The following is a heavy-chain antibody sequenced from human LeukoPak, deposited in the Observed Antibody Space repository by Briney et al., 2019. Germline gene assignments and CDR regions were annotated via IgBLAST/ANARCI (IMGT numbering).Heavy chain of an antibody. CDR1: GGSFSGYY. D-gene: IGHD5/OR15-5a*01. CDR2: INHSGST. CDR3: ARALSVFFDAFDI. V-gene: IGHV4-34*01. Sequence: SETLSLTCAVYGGSFSGYYWSWIRQPPGKGLEWIGEINHSGSTNYNPSLKSRVTISVDTSKNQFSLKLSSVTAADTAVYYCARALSVFFDAFDIWGQGTMVTVSS. J-gene: IGHJ3*02.